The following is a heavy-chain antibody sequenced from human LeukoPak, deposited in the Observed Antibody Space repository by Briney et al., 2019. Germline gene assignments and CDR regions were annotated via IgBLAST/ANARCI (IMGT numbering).Heavy chain of an antibody. CDR3: AREGMGYGDYGLDY. V-gene: IGHV4-59*01. J-gene: IGHJ4*02. D-gene: IGHD4-17*01. CDR2: IYYSGST. CDR1: GGSISSYY. Sequence: SETLSLTCTVSGGSISSYYWSWIRQPPGKGLEWIGYIYYSGSTNYNPSLKSRVTISVDTSKNQFSLKLSSVTAADTAVYYCAREGMGYGDYGLDYWGQGTLVTVSS.